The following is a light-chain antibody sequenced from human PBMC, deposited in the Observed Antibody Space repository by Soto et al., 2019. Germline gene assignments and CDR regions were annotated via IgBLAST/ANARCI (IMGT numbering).Light chain of an antibody. Sequence: QSALTQPASVSGSPGQSITISCTGTSSDVGGYDYVSWYQLHPGKAPKLMVFEVSNRPSGVSYRFSGSKSGNTASLTISGLQAEDEADYYCQSYDSSLSGYVFATGTKVTVL. CDR3: QSYDSSLSGYV. J-gene: IGLJ1*01. CDR1: SSDVGGYDY. CDR2: EVS. V-gene: IGLV2-14*01.